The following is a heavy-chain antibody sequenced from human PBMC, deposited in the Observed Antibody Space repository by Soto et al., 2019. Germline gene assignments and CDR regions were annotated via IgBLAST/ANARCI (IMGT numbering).Heavy chain of an antibody. CDR2: ISYDGSNK. CDR1: GFTFSSYA. D-gene: IGHD4-4*01. V-gene: IGHV3-30-3*01. CDR3: ARDLMTTVTTGLDY. Sequence: QVQLVESGGGVVQPGRSLRLSCAASGFTFSSYAMHWVREAPGKGLEWVAVISYDGSNKYYADSVRGRFTISRDNSKNTLYLQMNSLRAEDTAVYYCARDLMTTVTTGLDYWGQGTLVTVSS. J-gene: IGHJ4*02.